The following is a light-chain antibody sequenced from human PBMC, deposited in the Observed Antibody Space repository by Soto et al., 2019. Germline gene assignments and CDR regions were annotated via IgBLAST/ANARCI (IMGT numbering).Light chain of an antibody. CDR2: ERS. J-gene: IGLJ1*01. CDR3: CSCAGSSLS. V-gene: IGLV2-23*01. Sequence: QSALTHPASVSRSPGHSITISFTGTISDVVSYNLVSWYQQNPGKDHKLMIYERSKRHSGVSNRFSGSKSGKTASLTISGLQAEDEADYYCCSCAGSSLSFATGTKVTVL. CDR1: ISDVVSYNL.